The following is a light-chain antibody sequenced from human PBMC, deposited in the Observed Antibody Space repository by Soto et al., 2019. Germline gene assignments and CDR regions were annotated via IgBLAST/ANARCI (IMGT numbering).Light chain of an antibody. CDR1: QDIDNF. Sequence: DIQLTQSPSFLSASVGDRVTITCRASQDIDNFLAWYQQIPGKAPNLLIHSASTLQSGVPSRFSGSGSATEFTLTISSLQPEDFATYYCQQLNDSPRTFGQGTKVDSK. CDR2: SAS. V-gene: IGKV1-9*01. CDR3: QQLNDSPRT. J-gene: IGKJ1*01.